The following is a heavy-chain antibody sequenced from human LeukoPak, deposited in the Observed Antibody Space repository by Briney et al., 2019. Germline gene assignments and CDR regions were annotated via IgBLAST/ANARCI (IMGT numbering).Heavy chain of an antibody. V-gene: IGHV1-46*01. CDR3: ARDGHRRYHYDSSGREDAFDI. Sequence: ASVKVSCKTSGYTFTSYYIHWVRQAPGQGLEWMGIINPSGGSTSYAQKFQGRVTMTRDTSTSTAYMELRSLRSDDTAVYYCARDGHRRYHYDSSGREDAFDIWGQGTMVTVSS. D-gene: IGHD3-22*01. CDR2: INPSGGST. CDR1: GYTFTSYY. J-gene: IGHJ3*02.